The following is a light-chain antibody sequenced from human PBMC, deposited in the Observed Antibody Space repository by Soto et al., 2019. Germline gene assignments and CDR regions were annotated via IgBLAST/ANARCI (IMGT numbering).Light chain of an antibody. CDR3: HQYHKFPYT. J-gene: IGKJ2*01. CDR2: KAS. V-gene: IGKV1-5*03. CDR1: PSISAW. Sequence: DIQMTQSPSTLSASVEDRVTITCRASPSISAWLAWYQQKPGKAPKLLVYKASTLETGVPSRFSGSGSGTEFTLTISSLQPDDFATYYCHQYHKFPYTFGQGTKLEIK.